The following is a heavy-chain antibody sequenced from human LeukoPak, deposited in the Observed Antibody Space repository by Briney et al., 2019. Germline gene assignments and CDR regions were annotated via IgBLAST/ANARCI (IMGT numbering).Heavy chain of an antibody. J-gene: IGHJ4*02. CDR3: ARDHSSSWYNY. D-gene: IGHD6-13*01. CDR2: ISYDGSNK. Sequence: GSLRLSCAASGFGFATFWMTWVRQAPGKGLEWVAVISYDGSNKYYADSVKGRFTISRDNSKNTLYLQMNSLRAEDTAVYYCARDHSSSWYNYWGQGTLVTVSS. CDR1: GFGFATFW. V-gene: IGHV3-30-3*01.